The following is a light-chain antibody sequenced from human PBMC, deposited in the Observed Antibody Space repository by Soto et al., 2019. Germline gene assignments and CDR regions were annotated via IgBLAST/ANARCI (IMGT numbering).Light chain of an antibody. CDR1: SSDVGSYNY. Sequence: QSALTQPASVSGSPGQSVTISCTGTSSDVGSYNYVSWYQQYPGKAPKLMIYDVSNRPSGVAYRFSGSKSGNTASLTISWLQDEDDADDYCCSCTPCSTHVVFGGGTKVTVL. V-gene: IGLV2-14*01. CDR3: CSCTPCSTHVV. J-gene: IGLJ2*01. CDR2: DVS.